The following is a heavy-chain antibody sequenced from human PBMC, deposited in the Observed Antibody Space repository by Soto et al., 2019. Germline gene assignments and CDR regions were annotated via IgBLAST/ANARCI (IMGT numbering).Heavy chain of an antibody. CDR2: VHYSGRT. J-gene: IGHJ4*02. CDR3: ARILDPGHSDY. Sequence: SETLSLTCSVSGGSINNFYWGWIRQPPGKGLEWIGYVHYSGRTNYNPSLKSRLTISLDTSKNQFSLKLSSVTAADTAVYYCARILDPGHSDYWGLGTLVTVSS. D-gene: IGHD3-3*01. CDR1: GGSINNFY. V-gene: IGHV4-59*01.